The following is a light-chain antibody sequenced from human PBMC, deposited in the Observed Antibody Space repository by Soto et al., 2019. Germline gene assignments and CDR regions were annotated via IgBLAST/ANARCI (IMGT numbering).Light chain of an antibody. CDR3: QQSYNFPWT. CDR2: AAL. V-gene: IGKV1-39*01. Sequence: DIRMTQSPSSLSASIGDRVTITCRASQSISTYVNWYQQKPGKAPQLLISAALNLQSGAPSRFRGSGSATDFTLTIGSLQPEDFATYYCQQSYNFPWTFGQGTKVEIK. J-gene: IGKJ1*01. CDR1: QSISTY.